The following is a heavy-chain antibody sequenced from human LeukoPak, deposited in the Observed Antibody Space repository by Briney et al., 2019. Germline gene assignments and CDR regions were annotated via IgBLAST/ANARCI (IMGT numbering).Heavy chain of an antibody. Sequence: GGSLRLSCAASGFTFSSYGMHWVRQAPGKGLEWVAVIWYDGSNKYYADSVKGRFTISRDNSKNTLYLQMNSLRAEDTAVYYCARDYGSGHRWFDPWGQGTLVTVSS. CDR1: GFTFSSYG. J-gene: IGHJ5*02. D-gene: IGHD3-10*01. CDR3: ARDYGSGHRWFDP. V-gene: IGHV3-33*01. CDR2: IWYDGSNK.